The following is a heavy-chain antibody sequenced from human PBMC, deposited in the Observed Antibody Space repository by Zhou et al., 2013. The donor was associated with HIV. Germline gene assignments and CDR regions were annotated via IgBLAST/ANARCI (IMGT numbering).Heavy chain of an antibody. V-gene: IGHV1-2*02. CDR3: VTDGFCSGGSCFWSVDQ. CDR1: GYPFVDYY. J-gene: IGHJ4*02. Sequence: QVQLIQSGAAMKKPGATVRISCKPSGYPFVDYYIHWVRQAPGQGLEWMGWINPKSGATSYAQNFQDRVTMSKDPSITTVYMEVSSLRSEDTAIYYCVTDGFCSGGSCFWSVDQWGQGTLVIVSS. CDR2: INPKSGAT. D-gene: IGHD2-15*01.